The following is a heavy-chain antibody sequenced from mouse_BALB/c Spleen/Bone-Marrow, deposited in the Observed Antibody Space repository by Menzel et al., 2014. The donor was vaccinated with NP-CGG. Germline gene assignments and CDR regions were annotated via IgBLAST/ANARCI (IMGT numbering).Heavy chain of an antibody. CDR3: ARESYGYAMDY. CDR2: ISNGVGST. J-gene: IGHJ4*01. D-gene: IGHD1-1*01. Sequence: EVRGVESGGGLVQPGGSLKLSCATSGFTFSDYCMFWVRQTPDKRLEWVAYISNGVGSTYYPDTVKGRFTISRDNAKNTLYLQMSRLKSEDTAMYYCARESYGYAMDYWGQGTSVTVSS. V-gene: IGHV5-12*02. CDR1: GFTFSDYC.